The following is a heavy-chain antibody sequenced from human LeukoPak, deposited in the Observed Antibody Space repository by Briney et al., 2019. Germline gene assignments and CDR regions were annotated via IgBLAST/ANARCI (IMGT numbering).Heavy chain of an antibody. CDR3: ARDAPALLIAARPLNVDGGY. Sequence: GVSLRLSCAASGFTFSSYGMHWVRQAPGKGLEWVAVIWYDGSNKYYADSVKGRFTISRDNSKNTLYLQMNSLRAEDTAVYYCARDAPALLIAARPLNVDGGYWGQGTLVTVSS. J-gene: IGHJ4*02. V-gene: IGHV3-33*01. D-gene: IGHD6-6*01. CDR2: IWYDGSNK. CDR1: GFTFSSYG.